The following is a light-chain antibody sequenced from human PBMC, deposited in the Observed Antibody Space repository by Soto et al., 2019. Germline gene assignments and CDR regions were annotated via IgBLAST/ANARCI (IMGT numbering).Light chain of an antibody. CDR2: DAY. J-gene: IGKJ2*02. V-gene: IGKV3-11*01. CDR1: QSVDRY. CDR3: QQRGKWPST. Sequence: EVVLTQSRDTLRLSRGETAILSCRASQSVDRYVAWYQQKVGQAPRLLIYDAYSRATGVGARFTGSGSATDFSLTITSLEPEDFAVYYCQQRGKWPSTFGPGTKVDIK.